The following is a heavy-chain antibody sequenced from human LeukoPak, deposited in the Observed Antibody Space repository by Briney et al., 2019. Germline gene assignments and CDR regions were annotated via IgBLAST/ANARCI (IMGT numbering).Heavy chain of an antibody. Sequence: EASVKVSCKASGFTFTSSAMQWVRQARGQRLEWIGWIAVGSGNTNYAQKFQERVTITRDMSTSTAYMELSSLRSEDTAVYYCAAMTTVTTFDYFDYWGQGTLVTVSS. CDR3: AAMTTVTTFDYFDY. J-gene: IGHJ4*02. CDR2: IAVGSGNT. CDR1: GFTFTSSA. D-gene: IGHD4-17*01. V-gene: IGHV1-58*02.